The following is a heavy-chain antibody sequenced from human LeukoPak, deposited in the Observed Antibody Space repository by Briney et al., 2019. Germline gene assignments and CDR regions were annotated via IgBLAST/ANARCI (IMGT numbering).Heavy chain of an antibody. V-gene: IGHV3-15*01. CDR3: TTDTARWLITFGGVIDY. Sequence: GGSLRLSCAASGFTFSNAWMSWVRQAPGKGLEWVGGIKTKSDRRTTDYAAPVKGRFTISRDDSKTTLYLQMNSLIPEDTAVYYCTTDTARWLITFGGVIDYWGQGTLVTVSS. CDR2: IKTKSDRRTT. CDR1: GFTFSNAW. D-gene: IGHD3-16*01. J-gene: IGHJ4*02.